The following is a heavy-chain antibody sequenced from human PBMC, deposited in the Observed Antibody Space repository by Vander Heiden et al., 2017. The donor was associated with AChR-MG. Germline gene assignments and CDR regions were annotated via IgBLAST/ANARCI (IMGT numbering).Heavy chain of an antibody. D-gene: IGHD3-9*01. J-gene: IGHJ4*02. V-gene: IGHV3-23*01. CDR2: ISGGGGSK. Sequence: EVQLLESGGGLVRPGGSLSLSCAASGFPFHTYAMSWVRQAPGKGLEWVSAISGGGGSKYYADSVKGRFTISRENSENTLYLQMSSVRPEDTAVYYCVKGQYLDWLFFGDYWGRGTLVTVSS. CDR1: GFPFHTYA. CDR3: VKGQYLDWLFFGDY.